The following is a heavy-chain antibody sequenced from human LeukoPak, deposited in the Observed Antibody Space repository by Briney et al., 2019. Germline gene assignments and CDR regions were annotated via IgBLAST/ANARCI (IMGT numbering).Heavy chain of an antibody. CDR1: GFTFSWYW. Sequence: GGSLRLSCAASGFTFSWYWMSWVRQAPGKGLEWVANIKQDGSEKYYVDSVKGRFTISRDNAKNSLYLQMNSLRAEDTAVYYCARDIYYDSSGTQNWFDPWGQGTLVTVSS. J-gene: IGHJ5*02. CDR2: IKQDGSEK. V-gene: IGHV3-7*01. CDR3: ARDIYYDSSGTQNWFDP. D-gene: IGHD3-22*01.